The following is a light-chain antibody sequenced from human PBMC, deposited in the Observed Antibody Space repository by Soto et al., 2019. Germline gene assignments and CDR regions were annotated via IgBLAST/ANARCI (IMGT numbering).Light chain of an antibody. CDR3: QQHGISHIT. J-gene: IGKJ5*01. CDR1: QTISSGY. Sequence: ESVLTQSPGTLSLSPGERAIISCRASQTISSGYLAWYQQKPGQAPRLLIFGASSRATGIPDRFSGSGSGTDFTLTISRLEPEDFAVYYCQQHGISHITFXQGTRMEIK. CDR2: GAS. V-gene: IGKV3-20*01.